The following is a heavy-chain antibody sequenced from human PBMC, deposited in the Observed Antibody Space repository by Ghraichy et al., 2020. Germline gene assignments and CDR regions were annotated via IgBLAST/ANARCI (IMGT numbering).Heavy chain of an antibody. V-gene: IGHV4-31*03. Sequence: SETLSLTCTVSGGSISSGGYYWSWIRQHPGKGLEWIGYIYYSGSTYYNPSLKSRVTISVDTSKNQFFLKLSSVTAADTAVYYCARGDGYDFWSGYPTFLDYWGQGTLVTVSS. CDR1: GGSISSGGYY. J-gene: IGHJ4*02. D-gene: IGHD3-3*01. CDR3: ARGDGYDFWSGYPTFLDY. CDR2: IYYSGST.